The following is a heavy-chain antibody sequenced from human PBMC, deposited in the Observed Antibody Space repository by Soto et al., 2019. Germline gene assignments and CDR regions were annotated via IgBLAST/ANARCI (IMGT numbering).Heavy chain of an antibody. CDR3: AKDRSSSSWTFSWFDP. J-gene: IGHJ5*02. CDR2: ISGSGGST. CDR1: GFTFSSYA. Sequence: PGGSLRLSCAASGFTFSSYAMSWVRQAPGKGLEWVSAISGSGGSTYYADSVKGRFTISRDNSKNTLYLQMNSLRAEDTAVYYCAKDRSSSSWTFSWFDPWGQGTLGTVSS. D-gene: IGHD6-13*01. V-gene: IGHV3-23*01.